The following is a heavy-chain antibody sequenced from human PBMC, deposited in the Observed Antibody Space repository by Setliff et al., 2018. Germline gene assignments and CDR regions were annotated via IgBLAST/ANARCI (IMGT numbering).Heavy chain of an antibody. CDR2: INPSGGST. CDR1: GGTFSSY. CDR3: ATGGVPGYSSSWYIFDY. D-gene: IGHD6-13*01. Sequence: GASVKVSCKASGGTFSSYMHWVRQAPGQGLEWMGIINPSGGSTSYAQKFQGRVTMTEDTSTDTAYMELSSLRSEDTAVYYCATGGVPGYSSSWYIFDYWGQGTLVTVSS. J-gene: IGHJ4*02. V-gene: IGHV1-46*01.